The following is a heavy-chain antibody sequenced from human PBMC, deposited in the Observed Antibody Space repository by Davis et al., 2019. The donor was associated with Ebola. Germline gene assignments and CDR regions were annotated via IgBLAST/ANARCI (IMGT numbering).Heavy chain of an antibody. CDR2: IYPGDSDT. CDR3: ATLRRTITGMDDGFDI. V-gene: IGHV5-51*01. CDR1: GYTFTRYW. Sequence: GESLKISCKASGYTFTRYWIVWVRQMPGKGLEWMGIIYPGDSDTRYSPSFQGQVTISADKSIGTAYLQWSSLKASDTAMYYCATLRRTITGMDDGFDIWGQGTMVTVSS. J-gene: IGHJ3*02. D-gene: IGHD1-20*01.